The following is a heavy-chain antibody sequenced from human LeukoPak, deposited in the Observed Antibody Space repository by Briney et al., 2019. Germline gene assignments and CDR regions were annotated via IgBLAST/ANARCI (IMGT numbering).Heavy chain of an antibody. J-gene: IGHJ6*02. D-gene: IGHD2-2*01. CDR1: GFTFSHYW. Sequence: GGSLRLSCAASGFTFSHYWMHWVRQAPGKGLVWVSRINSDGSSTSYADSVKGRFTISRDNSKNTLYLQMNSLRAEDTAVYYCAKDLVPAAYYYYGMDVWGQGTTVTVSS. CDR3: AKDLVPAAYYYYGMDV. CDR2: INSDGSST. V-gene: IGHV3-74*01.